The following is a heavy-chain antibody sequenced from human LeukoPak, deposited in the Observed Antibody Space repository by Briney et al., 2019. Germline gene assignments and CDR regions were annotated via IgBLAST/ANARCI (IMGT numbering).Heavy chain of an antibody. Sequence: SVKVSCKASGGTFSSYAISWVRQAPGQGLEWMGGIIPIFGTANYAQKFQGRVTITADESTSTAYMELSSLRSEDTAVYHCATRAVAGTYYYYYMDVWGKGTTVTISS. D-gene: IGHD6-19*01. CDR2: IIPIFGTA. J-gene: IGHJ6*03. V-gene: IGHV1-69*13. CDR1: GGTFSSYA. CDR3: ATRAVAGTYYYYYMDV.